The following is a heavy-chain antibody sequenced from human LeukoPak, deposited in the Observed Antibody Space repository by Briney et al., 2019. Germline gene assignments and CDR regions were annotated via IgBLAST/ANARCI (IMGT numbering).Heavy chain of an antibody. CDR3: AKEAGYDSSGYFYDHWFDY. CDR2: VWSDEYSK. D-gene: IGHD3-22*01. Sequence: PGRSLRLSCAASGFTFSGYGMRWVRQAPGKGLEWVAVVWSDEYSKYYTDSVKGRFTISRDNSKNTLYLQMNSLRAEDTAVYYCAKEAGYDSSGYFYDHWFDYWGQGTLVTVSS. CDR1: GFTFSGYG. J-gene: IGHJ4*02. V-gene: IGHV3-33*06.